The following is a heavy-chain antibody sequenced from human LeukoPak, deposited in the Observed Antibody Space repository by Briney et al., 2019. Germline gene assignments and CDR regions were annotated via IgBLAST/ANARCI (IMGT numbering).Heavy chain of an antibody. CDR1: GFTFSSYA. CDR3: ASPGPYGSGSYFDY. Sequence: GRCLRLSWAASGFTFSSYAMHWVRQAPGKGLEWVAVISYDGSNKYYADSVKGRFTISRDNSKNTLYLQMNSLRAEDTAVYYCASPGPYGSGSYFDYWGQETLVTVSS. CDR2: ISYDGSNK. D-gene: IGHD3-10*01. V-gene: IGHV3-30-3*01. J-gene: IGHJ4*02.